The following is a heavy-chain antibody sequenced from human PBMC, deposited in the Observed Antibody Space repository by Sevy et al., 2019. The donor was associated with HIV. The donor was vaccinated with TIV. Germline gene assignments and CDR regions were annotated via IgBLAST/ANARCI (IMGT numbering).Heavy chain of an antibody. CDR2: IWYDGSNK. D-gene: IGHD2-8*01. CDR1: GFTFSSYG. J-gene: IGHJ6*02. CDR3: ARAEYCTNGVCCTALYYYYYGMDV. V-gene: IGHV3-33*01. Sequence: GGSLRLSCAASGFTFSSYGMHWVRQAPGKGLEWVAVIWYDGSNKYYADSVKGRFTISRDNSKNTLYLQMNSLRAEDTAVYYCARAEYCTNGVCCTALYYYYYGMDVWGQGTTVTVSS.